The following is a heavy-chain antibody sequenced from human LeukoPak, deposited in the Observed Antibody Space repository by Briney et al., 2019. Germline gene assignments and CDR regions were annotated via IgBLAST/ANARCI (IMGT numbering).Heavy chain of an antibody. V-gene: IGHV4-59*08. Sequence: SETLSLTCTVSGDSISSYYWSWIRQPPGKGLEWLGYIYYCGGTDYNPSLKSRVTISVDTSKNQFSLRLRSVTAADTAVYYCARHVTISGPYDASDIWGQGTMVTVSP. CDR3: ARHVTISGPYDASDI. CDR2: IYYCGGT. J-gene: IGHJ3*02. CDR1: GDSISSYY. D-gene: IGHD5-24*01.